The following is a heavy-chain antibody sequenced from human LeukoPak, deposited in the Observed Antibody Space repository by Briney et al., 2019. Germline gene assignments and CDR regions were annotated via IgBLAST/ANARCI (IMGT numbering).Heavy chain of an antibody. CDR2: ISGSGGST. CDR3: AKGPYYDSSGYFDY. V-gene: IGHV3-23*01. CDR1: GFTFSSYA. D-gene: IGHD3-22*01. J-gene: IGHJ4*02. Sequence: PGRSLRLSCAASGFTFSSYAMSWVRQAPGKGLEWVSAISGSGGSTYYADSVKGRFTISRDNSKNTLYLQMNSLRAEDTAVYYCAKGPYYDSSGYFDYWGQGTLVTVSS.